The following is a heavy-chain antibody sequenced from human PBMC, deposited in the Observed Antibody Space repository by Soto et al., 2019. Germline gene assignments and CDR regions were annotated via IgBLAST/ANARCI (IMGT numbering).Heavy chain of an antibody. CDR2: ISPNGQGI. Sequence: EVKLLESGGGLVQPGGSLRLSCGVSGFTATSNGVSWVRQAPGKGLEWVSAISPNGQGIWYADSVKGRFTISRDISRNTVFLQMDSLRAEDTAVYYCTKDRLYPRDYFHYWGQGTLVTVSS. J-gene: IGHJ4*02. CDR1: GFTATSNG. CDR3: TKDRLYPRDYFHY. D-gene: IGHD2-21*02. V-gene: IGHV3-23*01.